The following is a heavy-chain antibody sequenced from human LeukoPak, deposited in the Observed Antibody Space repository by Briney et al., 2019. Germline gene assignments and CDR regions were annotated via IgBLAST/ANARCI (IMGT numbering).Heavy chain of an antibody. V-gene: IGHV3-11*01. CDR1: GFTFSDYY. Sequence: PGGSLRLSCAASGFTFSDYYMSWIRQAPGKGLEWVSYISSSGSTIYYADSVKGRFTISRDNAKNSLYLQMNSLRAEDTALYYCAKDSYDSSGYFDYWGQGTLVTVSS. CDR2: ISSSGSTI. D-gene: IGHD3-22*01. CDR3: AKDSYDSSGYFDY. J-gene: IGHJ4*02.